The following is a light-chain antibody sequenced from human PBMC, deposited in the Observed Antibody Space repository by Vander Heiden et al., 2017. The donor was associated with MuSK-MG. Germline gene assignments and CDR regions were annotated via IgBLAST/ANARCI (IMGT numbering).Light chain of an antibody. CDR1: RLRSYY. J-gene: IGLJ1*01. CDR3: NYRDCSGNSVLYV. CDR2: GKN. V-gene: IGLV3-19*01. Sequence: SSALTQAPAVSVAVGQTVRITCPGDRLRSYYASWYQQKPGQAPVRVIYGKNNRYAGCRDRDCGSSSENTATETITVAQAEEEDEDYCNYRDCSGNSVLYVFGTGTKVTVL.